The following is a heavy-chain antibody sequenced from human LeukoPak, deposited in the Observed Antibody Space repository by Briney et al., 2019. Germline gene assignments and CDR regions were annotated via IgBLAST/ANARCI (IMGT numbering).Heavy chain of an antibody. Sequence: KTSETLSLTCAVYGGSFSGYYWSWIRQPPGKGLEWIGEINHSGSTNYIPSLKSRVTISVDTSKSQFSLKLSSVTAADTAVYYCAREGRSGYYDSSGYYAATTVIPFDIWGQGTMVTVSS. D-gene: IGHD3-22*01. V-gene: IGHV4-34*01. CDR1: GGSFSGYY. CDR2: INHSGST. CDR3: AREGRSGYYDSSGYYAATTVIPFDI. J-gene: IGHJ3*02.